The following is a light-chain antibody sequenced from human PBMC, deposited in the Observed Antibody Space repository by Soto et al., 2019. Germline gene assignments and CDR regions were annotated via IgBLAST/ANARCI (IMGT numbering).Light chain of an antibody. CDR3: AAWDDTLSGYIFV. V-gene: IGLV1-47*01. Sequence: QSVLTQPPSASGTPGQRVTISCSGSSSNIGNNDVYWYQQLPGTAPKTLIYRNNQRPSGVPGRFSGSKSGTSASLAISGLRSEDEADYYCAAWDDTLSGYIFVFGTGTKVTVL. CDR2: RNN. CDR1: SSNIGNND. J-gene: IGLJ1*01.